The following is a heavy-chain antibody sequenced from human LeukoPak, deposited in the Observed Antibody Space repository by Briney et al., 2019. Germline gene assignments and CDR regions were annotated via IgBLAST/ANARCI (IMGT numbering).Heavy chain of an antibody. CDR1: GGSISSYY. V-gene: IGHV4-59*12. J-gene: IGHJ4*02. Sequence: PSETLSLTCTVSGGSISSYYWSWIRQPPGKGLEWIGSIYYSGSTYYNPSLKSRVTISVDTSKNQFSLKLSSVTAADTAVYYCARARLARYYFDYWGQGTLVTVSS. CDR2: IYYSGST. CDR3: ARARLARYYFDY. D-gene: IGHD3-3*02.